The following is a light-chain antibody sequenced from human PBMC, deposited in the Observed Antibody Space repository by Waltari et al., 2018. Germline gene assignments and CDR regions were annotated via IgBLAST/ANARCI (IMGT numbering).Light chain of an antibody. CDR1: QSVSSSY. CDR2: DAS. CDR3: QQYASAPNT. Sequence: EIVWTPSPGTLSLFPGERATLSCRASQSVSSSYLAWYQQKAGQAPRLLIYDASRRATDIPDRFSGSGSGTDFTLTISRLEPEDFAVYFCQQYASAPNTFGQGTKLEIK. V-gene: IGKV3-20*01. J-gene: IGKJ2*01.